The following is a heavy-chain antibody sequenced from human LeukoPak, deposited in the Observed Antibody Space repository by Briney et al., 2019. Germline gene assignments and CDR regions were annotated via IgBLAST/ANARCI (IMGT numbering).Heavy chain of an antibody. J-gene: IGHJ4*02. D-gene: IGHD1-26*01. V-gene: IGHV7-4-1*02. Sequence: GASVKVSCKASGYTFTNYEINWVRQAPGQGLEWMGWINTNTGNPMYAQGFTGRFVFSVDTSVNTAYLQISSLQAEDTAVYYCARNMVGVTDAYRGQGTLVTVSS. CDR2: INTNTGNP. CDR3: ARNMVGVTDAY. CDR1: GYTFTNYE.